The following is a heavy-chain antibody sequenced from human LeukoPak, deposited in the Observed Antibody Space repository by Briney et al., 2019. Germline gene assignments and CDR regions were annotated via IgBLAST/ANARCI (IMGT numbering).Heavy chain of an antibody. CDR3: GRQGLPTSYTY. V-gene: IGHV5-51*01. CDR2: IYPGASDT. CDR1: GYVFTTDW. J-gene: IGHJ4*01. Sequence: GESLKISCQGFGYVFTTDWIAWVAKIPGKGLEGMEIIYPGASDTKYSPSFQGNVTFSADKSTSPAYLHWTTLKASDPPIYYRGRQGLPTSYTYWGQGTLVFVSS. D-gene: IGHD2-2*02.